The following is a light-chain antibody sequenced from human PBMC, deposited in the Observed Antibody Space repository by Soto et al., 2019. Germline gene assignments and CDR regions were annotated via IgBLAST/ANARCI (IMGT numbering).Light chain of an antibody. CDR2: DAS. CDR1: QSVSSY. J-gene: IGKJ4*01. V-gene: IGKV3-11*01. CDR3: QSTIT. Sequence: EIVLTQSPATLSLSPGERATLSCRASQSVSSYLAWYHQKPGQAPRLLIYDASNRATGIPARFSGSGSGTDFTLTISSLEPEDFAVYYCQSTITFGGGTKVEIK.